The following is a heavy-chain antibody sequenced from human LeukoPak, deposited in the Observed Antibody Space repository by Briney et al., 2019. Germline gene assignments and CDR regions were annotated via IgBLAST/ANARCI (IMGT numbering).Heavy chain of an antibody. CDR3: AREGDSITMMSPPDY. CDR1: GGTFSSYA. Sequence: SVKVSCKASGGTFSSYAISWVRQAPGQGLEWMGRIIPIFGTANYAQKFQGRVTITTDESTSTAYRELSSLRSEDTAVYYCAREGDSITMMSPPDYWGQGTLVTVSS. CDR2: IIPIFGTA. J-gene: IGHJ4*02. V-gene: IGHV1-69*05. D-gene: IGHD3-22*01.